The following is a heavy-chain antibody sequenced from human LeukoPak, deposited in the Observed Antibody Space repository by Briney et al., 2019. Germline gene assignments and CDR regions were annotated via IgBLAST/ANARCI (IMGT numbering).Heavy chain of an antibody. CDR3: AKESGKFDY. CDR2: ISGDCVST. Sequence: GGSLRLSCVASGLPIADFAMHWVRQAPGKGLEWVSLISGDCVSTFYTDSVRGRFSISRDNTKNSLYLEMNSLRTEDTAMYYCAKESGKFDYWGQGTLVAVSS. V-gene: IGHV3-43*02. CDR1: GLPIADFA. J-gene: IGHJ4*02.